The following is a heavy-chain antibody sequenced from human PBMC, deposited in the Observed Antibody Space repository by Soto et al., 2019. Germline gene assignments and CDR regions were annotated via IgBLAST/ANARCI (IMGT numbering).Heavy chain of an antibody. V-gene: IGHV3-48*03. CDR3: ASSIVVVPAAKAFDI. CDR1: GFSFSGFE. CDR2: IRSSSGTK. Sequence: PGGSLRLSCAASGFSFSGFEMIWVRQAPGKGLEWVSYIRSSSGTKYYADSVKGRFTISRDNAQNSLYLEMNSLRAEDTAVYYCASSIVVVPAAKAFDIWGQGTMVTVSS. J-gene: IGHJ3*02. D-gene: IGHD2-2*01.